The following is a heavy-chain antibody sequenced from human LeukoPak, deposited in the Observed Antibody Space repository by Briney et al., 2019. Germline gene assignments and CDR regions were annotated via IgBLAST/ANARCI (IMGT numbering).Heavy chain of an antibody. D-gene: IGHD4-17*01. CDR2: IYHSGST. J-gene: IGHJ6*03. CDR3: AREAHTVTTWVVDGYYMDV. V-gene: IGHV4-38-2*02. CDR1: GYSISSGYY. Sequence: SETLSLTCTVSGYSISSGYYWGWIRPPPGKGLEWIGSIYHSGSTYYNPSLKSRVTISVDTSKNQFSLKLSSVTAADTAVYYCAREAHTVTTWVVDGYYMDVWGKGTTVTVSS.